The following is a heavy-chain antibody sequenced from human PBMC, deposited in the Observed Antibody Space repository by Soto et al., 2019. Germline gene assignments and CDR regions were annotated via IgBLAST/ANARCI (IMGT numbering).Heavy chain of an antibody. CDR3: ARTGGSYSH. CDR2: ILPIFGTP. Sequence: SVKVSCKASGGTFSNSAIIWVRQAPGQGLEWMGGILPIFGTPNYAQKFQGRVTITADESTSTAYMELSSLRSEDTAVYYCARTGGSYSHWGQGTLVTVSS. CDR1: GGTFSNSA. D-gene: IGHD1-26*01. J-gene: IGHJ4*02. V-gene: IGHV1-69*13.